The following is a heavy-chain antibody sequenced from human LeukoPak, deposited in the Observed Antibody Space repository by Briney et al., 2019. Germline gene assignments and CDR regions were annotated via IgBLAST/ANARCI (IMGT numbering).Heavy chain of an antibody. CDR3: AKGHRLCSSGNCNSQVDS. CDR2: IYSADSA. D-gene: IGHD2-15*01. V-gene: IGHV3-53*01. Sequence: GGSLRLSCAASGFTVSRNYMSWVRQAPGKGLEWVSVIYSADSAYYADSVRGRFTISRDNSKNTLFLQMNSLRADDTAAYYCAKGHRLCSSGNCNSQVDSWGHGTLVIVPS. J-gene: IGHJ5*01. CDR1: GFTVSRNY.